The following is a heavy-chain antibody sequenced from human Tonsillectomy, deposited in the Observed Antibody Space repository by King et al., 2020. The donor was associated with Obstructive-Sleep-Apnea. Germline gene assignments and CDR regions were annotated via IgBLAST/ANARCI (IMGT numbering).Heavy chain of an antibody. J-gene: IGHJ6*02. D-gene: IGHD3-16*01. CDR1: GFTFVDYG. CDR3: AKEILVRRLYYYNGMDV. CDR2: ISWNSGRI. Sequence: VQLVESGGNLVQPGRSLRLSCEGSGFTFVDYGMHWVRQGPGKGLEWVSGISWNSGRIGYADSVKGRFTISRDNAKNSLYLQMNSLRAEDTALYYCAKEILVRRLYYYNGMDVWGQGTTVTVSS. V-gene: IGHV3-9*01.